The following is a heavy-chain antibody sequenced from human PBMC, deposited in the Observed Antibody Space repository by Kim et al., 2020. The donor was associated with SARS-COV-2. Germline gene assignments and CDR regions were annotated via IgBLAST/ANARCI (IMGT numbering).Heavy chain of an antibody. Sequence: DSGKGRFTIARDNSKNTRYLQMNSLRAEDTAVYYCARARGIAAPVDAVDIWGQGTMVTVSS. V-gene: IGHV3-53*01. J-gene: IGHJ3*02. CDR3: ARARGIAAPVDAVDI. D-gene: IGHD6-6*01.